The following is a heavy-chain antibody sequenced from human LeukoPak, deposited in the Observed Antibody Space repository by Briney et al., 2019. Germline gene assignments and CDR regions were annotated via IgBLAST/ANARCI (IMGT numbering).Heavy chain of an antibody. J-gene: IGHJ4*02. CDR1: GGSISSYY. D-gene: IGHD5-24*01. CDR2: IYYSGST. CDR3: ARVETRDGYNYGYFDY. Sequence: SETPSLTCTVSGGSISSYYWSWIRQPPGKGLEWIGYIYYSGSTNYNPSLKSRVTISVDTSKNQFSLKLSSVTAADTAVYYCARVETRDGYNYGYFDYWGQGTLVTVSS. V-gene: IGHV4-59*01.